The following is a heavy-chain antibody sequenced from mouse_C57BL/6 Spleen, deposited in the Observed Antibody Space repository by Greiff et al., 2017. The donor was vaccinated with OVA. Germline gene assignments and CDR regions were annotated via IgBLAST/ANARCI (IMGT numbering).Heavy chain of an antibody. CDR1: GFNIKDYY. CDR3: ARGAYYSNYSAGFAY. D-gene: IGHD2-5*01. CDR2: IDPEDGET. V-gene: IGHV14-2*01. Sequence: VQLQQSGAELVKPGASVKLSCTASGFNIKDYYMHWVKQRTEQGLEWIGRIDPEDGETKYAPKFKGKATITADTSSNTAYLQLSSLTSEDTAVYYCARGAYYSNYSAGFAYWGQGTLVTVSA. J-gene: IGHJ3*01.